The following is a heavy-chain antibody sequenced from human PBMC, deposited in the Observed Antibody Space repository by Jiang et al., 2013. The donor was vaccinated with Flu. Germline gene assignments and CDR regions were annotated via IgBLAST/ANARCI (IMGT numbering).Heavy chain of an antibody. CDR1: GGTFSTYA. Sequence: VQLVESGAEVRKPGSSVKVSCKASGGTFSTYAINWVRQAPGQGLEWMGGIIPIFGTANYAQNFQARVTITAHESTNTAYLELSSLRSEDTAVYSCARAHNWDYSAAFDI. CDR2: IIPIFGTA. CDR3: ARAHNWDYSAAFDI. V-gene: IGHV1-69*01. J-gene: IGHJ3*02. D-gene: IGHD1-7*01.